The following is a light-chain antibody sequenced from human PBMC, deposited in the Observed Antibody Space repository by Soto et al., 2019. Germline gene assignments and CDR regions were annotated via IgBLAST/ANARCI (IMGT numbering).Light chain of an antibody. CDR2: DNT. Sequence: QSVLTQPASVSGAPGQSVSISCTGTTSNLGAGYDVHWYQHLPGTAPTLLISDNTNRPSRVPDRFSGSKSGSSASLAISGLKSEDEADYYCQSYDNSLRAYVFGPGTKLTVL. CDR3: QSYDNSLRAYV. J-gene: IGLJ1*01. CDR1: TSNLGAGYD. V-gene: IGLV1-40*01.